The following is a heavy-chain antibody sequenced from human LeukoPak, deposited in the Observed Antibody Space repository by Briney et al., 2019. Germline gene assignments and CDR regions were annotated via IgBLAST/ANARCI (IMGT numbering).Heavy chain of an antibody. Sequence: PSETLSLTCTASGGSNSSSSYYWGWIRQPPGTGLEWIGSIYYSGSTYYNPSLKSRVTISVDTSKNQFSLKLSSVTAADTAVYYCARDWGKLLNYWGQGTLVTVSS. D-gene: IGHD1-26*01. CDR2: IYYSGST. CDR3: ARDWGKLLNY. J-gene: IGHJ4*02. CDR1: GGSNSSSSYY. V-gene: IGHV4-39*07.